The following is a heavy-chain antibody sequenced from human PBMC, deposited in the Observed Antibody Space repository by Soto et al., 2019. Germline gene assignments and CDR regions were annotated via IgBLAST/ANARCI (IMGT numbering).Heavy chain of an antibody. V-gene: IGHV2-5*02. CDR1: GFSLTTDGVG. CDR2: IYWDDDK. D-gene: IGHD3-22*01. CDR3: VHRRHYESAPLVD. Sequence: QITLKESGPTLVKPTQTLTLTCTFSGFSLTTDGVGVSWIRQPPGKALEWLALIYWDDDKHYRPSLRSRLTITKDTSKNEVVLTMTDMDPVDTTTFYCVHRRHYESAPLVDWGQGTLVTVSS. J-gene: IGHJ4*02.